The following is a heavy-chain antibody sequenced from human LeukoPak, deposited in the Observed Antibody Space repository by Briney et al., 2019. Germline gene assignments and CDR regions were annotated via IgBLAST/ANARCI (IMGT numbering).Heavy chain of an antibody. CDR3: ARVHQVAVDY. CDR1: GGSISSYY. CDR2: IYYSGST. D-gene: IGHD6-19*01. Sequence: SSETLSLTCTVSGGSISSYYWSWIRQPPANGLEWIGYIYYSGSTNYNPSLKSRVTISVDTSKNQFSLKLSSVTAADTAVYYCARVHQVAVDYWGQGTLVTVSS. V-gene: IGHV4-59*01. J-gene: IGHJ4*02.